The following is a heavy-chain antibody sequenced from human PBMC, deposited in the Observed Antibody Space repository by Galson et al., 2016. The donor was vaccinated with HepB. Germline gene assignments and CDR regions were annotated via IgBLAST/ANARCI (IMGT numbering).Heavy chain of an antibody. V-gene: IGHV1-2*02. Sequence: SVKVSCKASGYTFSAYYLHWVRQAPGQGLEWMGWIYPNTGGTNFAQRFQGRVTMTRDTSITTAYMELSSLRSDDTAVYYCARNTVSTFYFYFYAMDVWGQGTTVTVSS. CDR1: GYTFSAYY. CDR3: ARNTVSTFYFYFYAMDV. CDR2: IYPNTGGT. J-gene: IGHJ6*02. D-gene: IGHD4-11*01.